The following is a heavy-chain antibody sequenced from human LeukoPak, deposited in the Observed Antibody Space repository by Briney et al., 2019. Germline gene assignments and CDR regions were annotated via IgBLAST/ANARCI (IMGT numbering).Heavy chain of an antibody. J-gene: IGHJ3*02. CDR2: IWYDGSNK. V-gene: IGHV3-30*02. CDR3: AKVRWLQPDAFDI. Sequence: GGSLRLSCAASGFTFSSYGMHWVRQAPGKGLEWVAVIWYDGSNKYYADSVKGRFTISRDNSKNTLYLQMNSLRAEDTAVYYCAKVRWLQPDAFDIWGQGTMVTVSS. D-gene: IGHD4-17*01. CDR1: GFTFSSYG.